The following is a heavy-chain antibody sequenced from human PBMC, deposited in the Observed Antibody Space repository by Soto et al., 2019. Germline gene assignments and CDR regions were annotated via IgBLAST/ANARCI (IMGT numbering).Heavy chain of an antibody. CDR3: VRARSTDSRPDY. Sequence: GGSLRLSCAASGFTFSLYSMIWVRQAPGKGLEWVASITSSSSYIYYEDSLKGRFTISRDNAKNSLFLQLGSLRAEDTAVYFCVRARSTDSRPDYWGQGALVTVSS. V-gene: IGHV3-21*01. J-gene: IGHJ4*02. CDR2: ITSSSSYI. CDR1: GFTFSLYS. D-gene: IGHD3-22*01.